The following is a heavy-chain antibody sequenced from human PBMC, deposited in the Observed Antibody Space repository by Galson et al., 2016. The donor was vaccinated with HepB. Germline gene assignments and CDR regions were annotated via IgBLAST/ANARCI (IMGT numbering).Heavy chain of an antibody. CDR1: GFTFRTSW. Sequence: SLRLSCAASGFTFRTSWMSWVRQPPGKGPEWVANINPDGSQTYYVDSVKGRFNISKDNAKNSLYLRMNSLRADDTAVYYCARDPMRFAFDLWGKVTMVTVSS. J-gene: IGHJ3*01. CDR2: INPDGSQT. CDR3: ARDPMRFAFDL. V-gene: IGHV3-7*01.